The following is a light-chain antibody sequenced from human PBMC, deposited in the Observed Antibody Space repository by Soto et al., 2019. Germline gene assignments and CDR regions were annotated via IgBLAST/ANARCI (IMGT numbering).Light chain of an antibody. J-gene: IGLJ1*01. Sequence: QSALTQPASLSVSPGQSITISCTGTSSDVGGYNYVSWYQHHPGKAPKLMIYDVSNRPSGVSNRFSGSKSGNTASLTISGLQPEDEADYYCCSYTTSNTRQIVFGTGTKVTVL. V-gene: IGLV2-14*03. CDR3: CSYTTSNTRQIV. CDR2: DVS. CDR1: SSDVGGYNY.